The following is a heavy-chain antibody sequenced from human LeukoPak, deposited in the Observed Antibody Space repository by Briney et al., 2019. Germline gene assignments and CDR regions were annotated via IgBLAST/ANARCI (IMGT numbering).Heavy chain of an antibody. CDR1: GGSISSYY. CDR3: ARGIAARLLY. CDR2: IYYSGST. J-gene: IGHJ4*02. Sequence: SETLSLTCTVSGGSISSYYWSWIRQPPGKGLEWIGYIYYSGSTNYNPSLESRVTISVDTSKNQFSLKLSSVTAADTAVYYCARGIAARLLYWGQGTLVTVSS. D-gene: IGHD6-6*01. V-gene: IGHV4-59*01.